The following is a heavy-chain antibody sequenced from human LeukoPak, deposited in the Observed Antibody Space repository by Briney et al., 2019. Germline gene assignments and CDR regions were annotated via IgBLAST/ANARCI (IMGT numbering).Heavy chain of an antibody. J-gene: IGHJ5*02. Sequence: SETLSLTCTVSGDSINNNNYYWAWIRQSPGKELEWIGSIYYRGSTYYNPSLKSRLIMSVDTAENHFSLRLTSVTAADTAIYYCARHNYYNFWNALNWFDPWGQGTLVTVSS. CDR2: IYYRGST. V-gene: IGHV4-39*01. CDR3: ARHNYYNFWNALNWFDP. CDR1: GDSINNNNYY. D-gene: IGHD3-3*01.